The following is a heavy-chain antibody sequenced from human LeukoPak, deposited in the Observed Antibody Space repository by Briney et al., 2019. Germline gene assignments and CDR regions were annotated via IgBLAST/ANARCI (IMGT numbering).Heavy chain of an antibody. CDR1: GFTFDDYA. D-gene: IGHD3-22*01. V-gene: IGHV3-9*03. J-gene: IGHJ3*02. CDR2: ISWNSGSI. Sequence: PGGSLRLSCAASGFTFDDYALHWVRPAPGKGLEWVSGISWNSGSIGYADSVKGRFTISRDNAKNSLYLQMNSLRAEDMALYYCAKGHAYYYDSSGYYLSYDAFDIWGQGTMVTVSS. CDR3: AKGHAYYYDSSGYYLSYDAFDI.